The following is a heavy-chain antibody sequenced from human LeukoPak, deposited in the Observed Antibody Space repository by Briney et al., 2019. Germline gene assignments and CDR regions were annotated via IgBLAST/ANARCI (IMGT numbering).Heavy chain of an antibody. CDR1: GFTFSSYA. CDR3: ATHMGEYYDYVWGNYRFDY. V-gene: IGHV3-23*01. CDR2: ISGSGGTT. Sequence: GGSLRLSCAASGFTFSSYAMSWVRQAPGKGLEWVSAISGSGGTTYYADSVKGRFTISRDNSKNTLYLQMNSLRAEDTAVYYCATHMGEYYDYVWGNYRFDYWGQGTLVTVSS. D-gene: IGHD3-16*02. J-gene: IGHJ4*02.